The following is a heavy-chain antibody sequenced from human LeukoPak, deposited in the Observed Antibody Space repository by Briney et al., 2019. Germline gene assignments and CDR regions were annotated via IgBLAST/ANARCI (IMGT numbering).Heavy chain of an antibody. V-gene: IGHV3-23*01. CDR1: GFTFSSYA. Sequence: PGGSLRLSCAASGFTFSSYAMSWVRQAPGKGLEWVSAISGSGGSTYYADSVKGRFPISRDNSKNTLYLQMNSLRAEDTAVYYCAKNGYSSGWYLYYYYYGMDVWGQGTTVTVSS. CDR2: ISGSGGST. D-gene: IGHD6-19*01. J-gene: IGHJ6*02. CDR3: AKNGYSSGWYLYYYYYGMDV.